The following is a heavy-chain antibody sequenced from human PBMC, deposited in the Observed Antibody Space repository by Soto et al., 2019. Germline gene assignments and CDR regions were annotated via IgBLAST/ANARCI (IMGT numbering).Heavy chain of an antibody. CDR2: TYYRSKWYN. D-gene: IGHD3-3*01. Sequence: SQTLSLTCAISGDSVSSNSAAWNWIRQSPSRGLEWLGRTYYRSKWYNDYAVSVKSRITINPDTSKNQFSLQLNSVTPEDTAVYYCATARGYYDFWSGYHNWFDPWGQGALVTVSS. V-gene: IGHV6-1*01. CDR3: ATARGYYDFWSGYHNWFDP. CDR1: GDSVSSNSAA. J-gene: IGHJ5*02.